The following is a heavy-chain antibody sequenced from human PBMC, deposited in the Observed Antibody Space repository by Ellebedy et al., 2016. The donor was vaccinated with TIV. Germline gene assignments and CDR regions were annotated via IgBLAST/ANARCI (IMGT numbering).Heavy chain of an antibody. J-gene: IGHJ6*02. CDR3: GKAMDV. V-gene: IGHV3-7*03. CDR2: IKQDGSER. CDR1: GFTFDNYA. Sequence: GESLKISXAGSGFTFDNYAVHWVRQAPGKGLEWVANIKQDGSERYYVDSVKGRFTISRDNAKNSLYLQMNSLRAEDTAVYYCGKAMDVWGQGTTVTVSS.